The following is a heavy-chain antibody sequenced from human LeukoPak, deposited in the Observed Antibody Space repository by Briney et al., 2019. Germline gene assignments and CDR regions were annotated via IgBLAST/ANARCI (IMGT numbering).Heavy chain of an antibody. CDR3: ARRFSYSSASPFDY. V-gene: IGHV5-51*01. CDR1: GYTFNHYW. J-gene: IGHJ4*02. D-gene: IGHD3-22*01. CDR2: IYPGDSDA. Sequence: GESLKISCEASGYTFNHYWIAWVRQMPGKGLEWMGIIYPGDSDARYSPSFQGQVTISADKSTNTASLQWSSLKASDTAMYYCARRFSYSSASPFDYWGQGTLVTVSS.